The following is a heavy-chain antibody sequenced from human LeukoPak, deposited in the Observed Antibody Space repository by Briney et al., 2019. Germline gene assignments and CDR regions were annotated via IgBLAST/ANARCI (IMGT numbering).Heavy chain of an antibody. D-gene: IGHD6-25*01. Sequence: GGSLRLSCAASGFTFSTYSINWVRQAPGKGLEWVSSISSSSSYIYYADSVKGRFTISRDNAKNSLSLQMNSLRAEDTAVYYCARDGLAAATLHWCFDLWGRGTLVTVSS. CDR1: GFTFSTYS. CDR2: ISSSSSYI. CDR3: ARDGLAAATLHWCFDL. V-gene: IGHV3-21*01. J-gene: IGHJ2*01.